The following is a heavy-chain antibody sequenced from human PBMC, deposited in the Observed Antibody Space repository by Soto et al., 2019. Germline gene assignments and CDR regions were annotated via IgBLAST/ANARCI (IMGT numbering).Heavy chain of an antibody. Sequence: QITLKESGPTLVRPTQTLTLTCSFSGFSLSTSGVGVGWIRQPPGKALEWLALIYWEDAHRYSPSLKTRPTIXKXISKNQVVLTMTKLDPADTATYYCAREVYSSTYFDSWGQGTLVTVS. J-gene: IGHJ4*02. D-gene: IGHD6-13*01. V-gene: IGHV2-5*02. CDR1: GFSLSTSGVG. CDR3: AREVYSSTYFDS. CDR2: IYWEDAH.